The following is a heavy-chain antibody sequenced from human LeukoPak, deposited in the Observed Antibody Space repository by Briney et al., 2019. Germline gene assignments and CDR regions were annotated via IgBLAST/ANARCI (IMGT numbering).Heavy chain of an antibody. Sequence: ASVKVSCKASGNTFISYDINWVRQATGPGLEWMGWMSPNSGNTGYAQKFQGRVTMTRNTSIRTAYMELSSLRSEDTAVYYCVKGPPNWGFDYWGQGTLVTVSS. D-gene: IGHD7-27*01. CDR1: GNTFISYD. J-gene: IGHJ4*02. CDR3: VKGPPNWGFDY. V-gene: IGHV1-8*01. CDR2: MSPNSGNT.